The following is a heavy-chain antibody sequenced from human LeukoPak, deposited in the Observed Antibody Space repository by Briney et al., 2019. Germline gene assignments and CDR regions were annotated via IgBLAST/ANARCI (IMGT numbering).Heavy chain of an antibody. CDR3: ARAYYSTSWYPF. CDR2: IYHSGST. J-gene: IGHJ4*02. CDR1: GYSISSGYY. D-gene: IGHD6-13*01. Sequence: SETLSLTCTVSGYSISSGYYWGWIRQPPGKGLEWIGSIYHSGSTYYNPSLKSRVTISVDTSKNQFSLNLTSVTAADTAVYYCARAYYSTSWYPFWGQGTLVTVSS. V-gene: IGHV4-38-2*02.